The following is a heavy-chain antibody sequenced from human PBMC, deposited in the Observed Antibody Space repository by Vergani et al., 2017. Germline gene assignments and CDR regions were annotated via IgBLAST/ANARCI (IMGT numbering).Heavy chain of an antibody. CDR1: DSSIMTNPY. V-gene: IGHV4-38-2*01. Sequence: QLQLQESGPGLVKPSETLTLTCDVSDSSIMTNPYWGWFRQSPGKGLEWIWCIHHSGDTHYNSSLKSRVSISIVSSSKFSLSLTSVTAADTAIYYCARQRGSGGFFPSSYFYGRDVWGHGTTVTVSS. J-gene: IGHJ6*02. CDR2: IHHSGDT. CDR3: ARQRGSGGFFPSSYFYGRDV. D-gene: IGHD3-10*01.